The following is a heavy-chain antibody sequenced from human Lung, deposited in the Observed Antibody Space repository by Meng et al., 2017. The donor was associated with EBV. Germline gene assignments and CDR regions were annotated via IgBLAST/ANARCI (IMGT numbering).Heavy chain of an antibody. D-gene: IGHD4-17*01. V-gene: IGHV4-31*03. CDR2: IYYSGST. Sequence: QVQLQEAGPGLVKPSQTLSLTCTVSGGSISSGNHYWSWIRQHPGKGLEYIGYIYYSGSTYYNPSLKSRVIISVDTSKNQFSLRLNSGTAADTAVYYCASLYGDSSVWYMDLWGRGTLVTVSS. CDR1: GGSISSGNHY. J-gene: IGHJ2*01. CDR3: ASLYGDSSVWYMDL.